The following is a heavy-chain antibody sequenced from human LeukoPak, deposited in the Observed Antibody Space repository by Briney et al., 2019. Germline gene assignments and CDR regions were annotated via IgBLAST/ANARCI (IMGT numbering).Heavy chain of an antibody. CDR3: ARGLRGSPAFDY. Sequence: VASVKVSCKASGYTFIDYYIHWVRQAPGQGLEWMGWINPNSGGTNYAQKFQGRVTMTRNTSINTAYMELSRLRSDDTAVYYCARGLRGSPAFDYWGQGTLVTVSS. J-gene: IGHJ4*02. CDR2: INPNSGGT. V-gene: IGHV1-2*02. D-gene: IGHD2-2*01. CDR1: GYTFIDYY.